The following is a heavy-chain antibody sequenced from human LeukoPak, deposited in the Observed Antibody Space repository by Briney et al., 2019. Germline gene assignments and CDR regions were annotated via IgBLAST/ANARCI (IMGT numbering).Heavy chain of an antibody. D-gene: IGHD6-13*01. CDR2: ISYDGSNK. V-gene: IGHV3-30*04. J-gene: IGHJ4*02. CDR3: VRDDSSSWFSFGY. Sequence: GRSLRLSCAASGFTFSSYAMHWVRQAPGKGLEWVAVISYDGSNKYYADSVKGRFTISRDNSKNTLYLQMNSLRAEDTAVYYCVRDDSSSWFSFGYWGQGTLVTVSS. CDR1: GFTFSSYA.